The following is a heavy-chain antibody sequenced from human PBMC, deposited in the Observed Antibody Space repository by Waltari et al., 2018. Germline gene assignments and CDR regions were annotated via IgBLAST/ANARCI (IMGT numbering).Heavy chain of an antibody. V-gene: IGHV3-23*01. CDR1: GLTFSTFA. J-gene: IGHJ4*02. Sequence: QLLESGGDLVQPGGSLRLSCSDSGLTFSTFAMSWVRQAPGKGLEWVSGISNSGRDTYYADSVKGRFTISRDNSKKTLYLQMKSLRVDDTAVYYCAKDHGIAYWGRGTLVSVSA. CDR3: AKDHGIAY. D-gene: IGHD2-21*01. CDR2: ISNSGRDT.